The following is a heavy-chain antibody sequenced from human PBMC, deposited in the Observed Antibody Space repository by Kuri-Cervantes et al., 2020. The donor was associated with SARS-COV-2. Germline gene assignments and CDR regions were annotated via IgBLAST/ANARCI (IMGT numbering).Heavy chain of an antibody. CDR2: IYYSGST. CDR3: AREVIVLMVYAMSL. Sequence: GSLRLSCTVSGGSVSSGSYYWSWIRQPPGKGLEWIGYIYYSGSTNYNPSLKSRVTISVDTSKNQFSLKLSSVTAADTAVYYCAREVIVLMVYAMSLWGQGTLVTVSS. D-gene: IGHD2-8*01. J-gene: IGHJ4*02. CDR1: GGSVSSGSYY. V-gene: IGHV4-61*01.